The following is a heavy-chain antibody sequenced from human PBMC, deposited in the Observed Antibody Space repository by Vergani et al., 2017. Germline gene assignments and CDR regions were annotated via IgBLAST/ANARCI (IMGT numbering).Heavy chain of an antibody. Sequence: QVQLQQWGAGLLKPSETLSLTCAVYGGSFSGYYWSWIRQPPGKGLEWIGYIYYSGSTNYNPSLKSRVTISVDTSKNQFSLKLSSVTAADTAVYYCARDLSYGSALEEYYYYGMDVWGQGTTVTVSS. J-gene: IGHJ6*02. D-gene: IGHD3-10*01. CDR1: GGSFSGYY. V-gene: IGHV4-34*11. CDR3: ARDLSYGSALEEYYYYGMDV. CDR2: IYYSGST.